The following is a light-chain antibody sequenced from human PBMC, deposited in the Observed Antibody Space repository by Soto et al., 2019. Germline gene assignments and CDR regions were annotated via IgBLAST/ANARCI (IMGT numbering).Light chain of an antibody. V-gene: IGKV3-20*01. CDR2: GAS. Sequence: IVLTQSPGTLSLSPGERATLSCRASQSVSASHLAWYQQKPGQAPRLLLYGASTRATGIPDRFSGSGSGTDFTLTSIRVEPEDFAVFYCQHYGSSPLPFGGGTKVEIK. J-gene: IGKJ4*01. CDR3: QHYGSSPLP. CDR1: QSVSASH.